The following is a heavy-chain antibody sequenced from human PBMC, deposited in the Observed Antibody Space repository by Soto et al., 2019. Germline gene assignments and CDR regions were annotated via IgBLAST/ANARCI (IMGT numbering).Heavy chain of an antibody. CDR3: AKVRYSSPMGYYYGMDV. CDR2: IIPVFGTA. V-gene: IGHV1-69*01. Sequence: QAQLEQSGGEVKKHGSSVKVSCKASRVAFSKFIVTWVRQAPGVGLEWVGGIIPVFGTANYAQKFQGRVTITADESTRTAYMEVNNLRSEDTAVYYCAKVRYSSPMGYYYGMDVWGQGTTVTVSS. D-gene: IGHD2-2*01. J-gene: IGHJ6*02. CDR1: RVAFSKFI.